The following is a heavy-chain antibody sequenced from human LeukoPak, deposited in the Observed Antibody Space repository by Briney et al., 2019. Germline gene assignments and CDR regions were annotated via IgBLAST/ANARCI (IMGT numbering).Heavy chain of an antibody. CDR1: GYTFTSYD. V-gene: IGHV1-8*01. CDR2: MNPNSGNT. Sequence: ASVKVSCTASGYTFTSYDINWVRQATGQGLEWMGWMNPNSGNTGYAQKFQGRVTMTRNTSISTAYMELSSLRSEDTAVYYCARGLYYYDSSGCFSDYWGQGTLVTVSS. D-gene: IGHD3-22*01. CDR3: ARGLYYYDSSGCFSDY. J-gene: IGHJ4*02.